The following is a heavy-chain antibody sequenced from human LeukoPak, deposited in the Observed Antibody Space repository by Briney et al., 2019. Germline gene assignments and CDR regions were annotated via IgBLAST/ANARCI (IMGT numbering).Heavy chain of an antibody. D-gene: IGHD6-13*01. CDR2: INAGNGDDT. Sequence: ASVKVSCKASGYAFPHYGVQWVRQAPGQTLEWMGWINAGNGDDTKYSQKFQARLTMATDTSATTVYMELNSLRSEDTAVYYCVRSGSNWSCDSWGQGTLVTVSS. V-gene: IGHV1-3*01. CDR1: GYAFPHYG. J-gene: IGHJ4*02. CDR3: VRSGSNWSCDS.